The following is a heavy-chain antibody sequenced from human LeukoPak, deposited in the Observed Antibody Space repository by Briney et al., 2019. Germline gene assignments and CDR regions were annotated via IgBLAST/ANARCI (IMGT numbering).Heavy chain of an antibody. CDR1: GFTFSSYA. D-gene: IGHD6-13*01. J-gene: IGHJ6*03. Sequence: GGSLRLSCAASGFTFSSYAMHWVRQAPGKGLEWVAFIRYDGSNKYYADSVKGRFTISRDNSKNTLYLQMNSLRAEDTAVYYCAKDPFPGIAAAGTNYYYYMDVWGKGTTVTASS. V-gene: IGHV3-30*02. CDR2: IRYDGSNK. CDR3: AKDPFPGIAAAGTNYYYYMDV.